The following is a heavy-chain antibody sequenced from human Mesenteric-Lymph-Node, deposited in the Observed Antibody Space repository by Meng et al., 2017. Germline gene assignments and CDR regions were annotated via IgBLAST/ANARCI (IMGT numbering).Heavy chain of an antibody. Sequence: SETLSLTCTGPGGPISSGSYYWSWIRQPAGKGLEWIGRIYTSGSTNYNPSLKSRVTISVDTSKNQFSLKLSSVTAADTAVYYCAGGLYYDILTGYYPNDYWGQGTLVTVSS. D-gene: IGHD3-9*01. J-gene: IGHJ4*02. CDR3: AGGLYYDILTGYYPNDY. CDR1: GGPISSGSYY. V-gene: IGHV4-61*02. CDR2: IYTSGST.